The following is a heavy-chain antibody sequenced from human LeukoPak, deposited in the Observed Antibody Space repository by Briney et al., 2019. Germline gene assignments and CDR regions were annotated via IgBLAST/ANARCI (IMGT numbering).Heavy chain of an antibody. CDR1: GFTFSSYS. CDR2: ISSSSSYI. CDR3: ASLNYDSSGYPGGAFDI. V-gene: IGHV3-21*01. D-gene: IGHD3-22*01. Sequence: GGSLRLSRAASGFTFSSYSMNWVRQAPGKGLEWVSSISSSSSYIYYADSVKGRFTISRDNAKNSLYLQMNSLRAEDTAVYYCASLNYDSSGYPGGAFDIWGQGTMVTVSS. J-gene: IGHJ3*02.